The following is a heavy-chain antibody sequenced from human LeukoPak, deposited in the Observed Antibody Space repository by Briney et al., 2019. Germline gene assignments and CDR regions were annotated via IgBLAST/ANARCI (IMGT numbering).Heavy chain of an antibody. CDR2: ISSSSNYI. V-gene: IGHV3-21*04. CDR1: GFTFSSHS. D-gene: IGHD5-18*01. Sequence: PGGSLRLSCAASGFTFSSHSMTWVRQAPGKGLEWVSSISSSSNYIYYADSVKGRFTISRDNAKNSLYLQMNSLRAEDTAVYYCAREAPLQLWGNYYGMDVWGQGTTVTVSS. J-gene: IGHJ6*02. CDR3: AREAPLQLWGNYYGMDV.